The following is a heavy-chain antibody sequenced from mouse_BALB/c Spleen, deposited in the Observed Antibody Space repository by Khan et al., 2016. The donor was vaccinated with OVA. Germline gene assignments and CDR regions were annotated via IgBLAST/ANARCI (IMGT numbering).Heavy chain of an antibody. V-gene: IGHV1-87*01. D-gene: IGHD2-14*01. Sequence: QVQLQQPGAELARPGASVKLSCKASGYTFTSYWMQWVKQRPGQGLEWIGTIYPGDGDTRYTQKFKGKATLTADKSSSTAYMQLSSLASEDSAVYYCASYRYDYFDYWGQGTTLTVSS. J-gene: IGHJ2*01. CDR3: ASYRYDYFDY. CDR2: IYPGDGDT. CDR1: GYTFTSYW.